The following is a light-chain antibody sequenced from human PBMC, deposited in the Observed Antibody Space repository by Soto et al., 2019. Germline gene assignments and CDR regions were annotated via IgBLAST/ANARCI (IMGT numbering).Light chain of an antibody. CDR2: GAS. V-gene: IGKV3-20*01. CDR1: KSDYKRI. CDR3: QQYGSSPTYT. J-gene: IGKJ2*01. Sequence: IVLTQSPGTLSFSLGGRASLFSTAIKSDYKRIVLWYKQKPGQAPRFLLHGASARASAIPDRFSGSGSGTDFTLIISRWEPEDSAVYYCQQYGSSPTYTFGQGTKLEIK.